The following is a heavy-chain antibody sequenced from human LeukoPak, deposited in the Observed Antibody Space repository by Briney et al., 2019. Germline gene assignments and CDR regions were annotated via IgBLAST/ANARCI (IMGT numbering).Heavy chain of an antibody. CDR3: ARCSVVVPAAINWLDP. J-gene: IGHJ5*02. V-gene: IGHV1-2*02. Sequence: GASVKVSCKASGYTFSDYYMHWVRQAPGQGLEWMGWMNPKNGGTNYAQKFQGRVIMTRDTSINTAYMELSRLTSDDTAVYYCARCSVVVPAAINWLDPWGQGTLVTVSS. D-gene: IGHD2-2*01. CDR2: MNPKNGGT. CDR1: GYTFSDYY.